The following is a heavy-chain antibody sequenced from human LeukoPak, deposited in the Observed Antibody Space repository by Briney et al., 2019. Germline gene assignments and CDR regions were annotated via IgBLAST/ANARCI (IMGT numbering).Heavy chain of an antibody. D-gene: IGHD6-6*01. J-gene: IGHJ5*02. V-gene: IGHV3-9*01. CDR2: ISWNSGSI. Sequence: PGGSLRLSCAASGFTFDDYAMHWVRQAPGKGLEWVSHISWNSGSITYADSVKGRFTISKDNAKNSLYLQMNSLRAEDTALYYCAKSRDLEYSSSPTFDPWGQGTLVTVSS. CDR1: GFTFDDYA. CDR3: AKSRDLEYSSSPTFDP.